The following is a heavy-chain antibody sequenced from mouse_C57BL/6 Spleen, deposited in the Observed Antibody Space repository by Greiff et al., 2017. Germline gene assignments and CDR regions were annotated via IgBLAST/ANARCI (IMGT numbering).Heavy chain of an antibody. J-gene: IGHJ4*01. Sequence: EVQRVESGGGLVQPGGSMKLSCVASGFTFSNYWMNWVRQSPEKGLEWVAQIRLKSDNYATHYAESVKGRFTISRDDSKSSVYLQMNNLRAEDTGIYYCTELTWGGELSMDYWGQGTSVTVSS. CDR3: TELTWGGELSMDY. CDR1: GFTFSNYW. V-gene: IGHV6-3*01. CDR2: IRLKSDNYAT. D-gene: IGHD3-3*01.